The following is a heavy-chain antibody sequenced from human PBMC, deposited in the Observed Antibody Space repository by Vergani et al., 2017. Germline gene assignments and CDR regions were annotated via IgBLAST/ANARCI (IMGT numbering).Heavy chain of an antibody. J-gene: IGHJ6*02. Sequence: QVQLVESGGGVVQPGRSLRLSCAASGFTFSSYAMHWVRQAPGKGLEWVAVISYDGSNKYYADSVKGRFTISRDNSKNTLYLQMNSLRAEDTAVYYCAREVSDYYYYYGMDVWGQGP. CDR2: ISYDGSNK. D-gene: IGHD6-6*01. V-gene: IGHV3-30*01. CDR3: AREVSDYYYYYGMDV. CDR1: GFTFSSYA.